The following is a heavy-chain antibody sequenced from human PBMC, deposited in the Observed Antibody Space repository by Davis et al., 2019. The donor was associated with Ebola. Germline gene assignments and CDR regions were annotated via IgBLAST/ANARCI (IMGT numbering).Heavy chain of an antibody. Sequence: GESLKISCAASGFTFSGHWMHWVRQAPGKGLVWVLQIKSDGSSATYADSVKGRFTISRDNAKNTLYLQMNSLRAEDTAVYYCARDPGSTVTPLLYSWFDPWGQGTLVTVSS. V-gene: IGHV3-74*01. J-gene: IGHJ5*02. CDR1: GFTFSGHW. D-gene: IGHD4-11*01. CDR3: ARDPGSTVTPLLYSWFDP. CDR2: IKSDGSSA.